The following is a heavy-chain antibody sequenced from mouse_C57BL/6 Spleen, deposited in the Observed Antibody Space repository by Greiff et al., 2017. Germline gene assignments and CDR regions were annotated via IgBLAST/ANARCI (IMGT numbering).Heavy chain of an antibody. J-gene: IGHJ2*01. CDR3: ARTNYGSSSDY. V-gene: IGHV1-80*01. D-gene: IGHD1-1*01. Sequence: QVQLQQSGAELVKPGASVKISCKASGYAFSSYWMNWVKQRPGKGLEWIGQIYPGDGDTNYNGKFKGQATLTADKSSSTAYMQLSSLTSEDSAVYFCARTNYGSSSDYWGQGTTLTVSS. CDR1: GYAFSSYW. CDR2: IYPGDGDT.